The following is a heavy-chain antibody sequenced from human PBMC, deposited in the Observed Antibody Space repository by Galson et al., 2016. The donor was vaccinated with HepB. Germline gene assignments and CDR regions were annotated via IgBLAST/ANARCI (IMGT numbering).Heavy chain of an antibody. Sequence: SVKVSCKASGYVFIDFFLHWVRQAPGQGLEWLGWINPATGDTNYAQASQGRVTFTRDTSINTAYLQFTSLTSADTAVYFCAKLSQTTSSAAAWGQGTLVAVSS. V-gene: IGHV1-2*02. CDR3: AKLSQTTSSAAA. CDR2: INPATGDT. J-gene: IGHJ4*02. D-gene: IGHD1-14*01. CDR1: GYVFIDFF.